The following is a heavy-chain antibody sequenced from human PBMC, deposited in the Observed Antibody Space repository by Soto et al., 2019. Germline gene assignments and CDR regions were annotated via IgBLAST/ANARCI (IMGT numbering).Heavy chain of an antibody. J-gene: IGHJ4*02. CDR2: IWHDGSNK. CDR1: GLTFSRYG. CDR3: ARVMGSRVGLTGTTDPTFVDY. V-gene: IGHV3-33*01. D-gene: IGHD1-7*01. Sequence: SLTLFCAASGLTFSRYGMHLVRQAPGKGLEWVAVIWHDGSNKYYADSVKGRFTISRDNSKNTLYLQMNSLRAEDTAVYYCARVMGSRVGLTGTTDPTFVDYWGQGTLVTVSS.